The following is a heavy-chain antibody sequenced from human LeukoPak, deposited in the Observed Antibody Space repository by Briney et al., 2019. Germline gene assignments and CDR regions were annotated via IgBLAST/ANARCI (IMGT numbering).Heavy chain of an antibody. CDR3: ARAVLGDYVWGSYPIDAFDI. D-gene: IGHD3-16*02. CDR1: GGSISSGDYY. Sequence: SETLSLTCTVSGGSISSGDYYWSWVRQPPGKGLEWIGYIYYSGSTYYNPSLKSRVTISVDTSKNQFSLKLSSVTAADTAVYYCARAVLGDYVWGSYPIDAFDIWGQGTMVTVSS. CDR2: IYYSGST. J-gene: IGHJ3*02. V-gene: IGHV4-30-4*08.